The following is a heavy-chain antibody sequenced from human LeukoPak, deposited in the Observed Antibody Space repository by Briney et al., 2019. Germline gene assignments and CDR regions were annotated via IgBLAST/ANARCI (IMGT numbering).Heavy chain of an antibody. CDR2: VSASGAGT. J-gene: IGHJ4*02. Sequence: GGSLRLSCAASGFTFDRYAITGVRQAPGKGLEWVSTVSASGAGTYFADSVKGRFTISRDNSKNTLYLQMNYLRAEDTAVYYCANNGGVAVAGSFDNWGQETLVTVSS. CDR1: GFTFDRYA. D-gene: IGHD6-19*01. CDR3: ANNGGVAVAGSFDN. V-gene: IGHV3-23*01.